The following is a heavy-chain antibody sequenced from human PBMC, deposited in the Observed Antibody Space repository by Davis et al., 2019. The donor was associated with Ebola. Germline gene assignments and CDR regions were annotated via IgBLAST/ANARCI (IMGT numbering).Heavy chain of an antibody. Sequence: PGGSLRLSCAASGFTFSSYSMNWVRQAPGKGLEWVSYISSSGSTIYYADSVKGRFTISRDNAKNSLYLQMNSLRAEDTAVYYCATEYYYDSSGLNYWGQGTLVTVSS. J-gene: IGHJ4*02. CDR1: GFTFSSYS. CDR3: ATEYYYDSSGLNY. V-gene: IGHV3-48*04. D-gene: IGHD3-22*01. CDR2: ISSSGSTI.